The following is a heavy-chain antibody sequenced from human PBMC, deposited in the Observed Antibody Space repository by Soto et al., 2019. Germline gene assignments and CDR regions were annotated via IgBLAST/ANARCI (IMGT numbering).Heavy chain of an antibody. CDR2: ISAYNGNT. J-gene: IGHJ3*02. D-gene: IGHD3-22*01. Sequence: GASVKVSWKASGFTLSSYGISWGGPAPGQGLEWMGWISAYNGNTNYAQKLQGRVTMTTDTSTSTAYMELRSLRSDDTAVYYCAFFVVVITGGRIFDIWGQGSMVPVSS. CDR3: AFFVVVITGGRIFDI. V-gene: IGHV1-18*01. CDR1: GFTLSSYG.